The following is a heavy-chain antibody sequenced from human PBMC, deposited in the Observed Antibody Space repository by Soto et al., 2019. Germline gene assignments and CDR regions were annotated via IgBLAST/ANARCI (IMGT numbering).Heavy chain of an antibody. CDR2: ISYDGSKV. CDR3: ARDWGSGSYYHGPKDY. J-gene: IGHJ4*02. D-gene: IGHD3-10*01. Sequence: QVQLVESGGGVVQPGTSLRLSCAASGFTFSSYAMHWVRQAPGKGLEWVAVISYDGSKVYYGDSVKGRFTISRDNYKKTLYLQMNSLRTEDTAVYFCARDWGSGSYYHGPKDYGGQGTLVTVSS. V-gene: IGHV3-30*04. CDR1: GFTFSSYA.